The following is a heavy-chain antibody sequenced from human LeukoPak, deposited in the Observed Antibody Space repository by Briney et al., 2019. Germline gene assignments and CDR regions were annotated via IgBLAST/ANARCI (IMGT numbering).Heavy chain of an antibody. J-gene: IGHJ6*03. CDR1: GGSISSSSYY. CDR3: ARGAERCGGLTMVRGVRACYYYMDV. D-gene: IGHD3-10*01. V-gene: IGHV4-39*07. CDR2: IYYSGPT. Sequence: PSETLSLTCTVSGGSISSSSYYWGWIRQPPGKGLEWIGSIYYSGPTYYNPSLKSRVTISLDTAKNQFSLKLTSVTAADTAVYYCARGAERCGGLTMVRGVRACYYYMDVWGKGTTVTISS.